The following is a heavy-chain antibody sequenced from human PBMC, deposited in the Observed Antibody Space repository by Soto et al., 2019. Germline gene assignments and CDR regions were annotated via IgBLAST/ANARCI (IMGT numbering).Heavy chain of an antibody. CDR2: IYASGST. CDR1: GGSISVYY. CDR3: ARRYAPRYSSGNNHFDL. V-gene: IGHV4-4*08. D-gene: IGHD6-19*01. Sequence: SETLSLTCTISGGSISVYYWSWVRQPPGHELEWIGYIYASGSTYHNPSLKSRVTISVDTSKNQFSLILSSVTAADTAVYYCARRYAPRYSSGNNHFDLWGQGTLVTVSS. J-gene: IGHJ4*02.